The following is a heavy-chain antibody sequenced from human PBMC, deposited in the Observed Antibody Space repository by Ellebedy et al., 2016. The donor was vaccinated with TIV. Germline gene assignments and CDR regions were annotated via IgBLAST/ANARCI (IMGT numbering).Heavy chain of an antibody. V-gene: IGHV1-46*01. CDR1: GYTFTSYY. D-gene: IGHD6-6*01. CDR3: ARDRYSSSSSRANWFDP. J-gene: IGHJ5*02. Sequence: ASVKVSCKASGYTFTSYYMHWVRQAPGQGLEWMGIINPSGGSTSYAQKFQGRVTMTRDTSISTAYMELSRLRPDDTAVYYCARDRYSSSSSRANWFDPWGQGTLVTVSS. CDR2: INPSGGST.